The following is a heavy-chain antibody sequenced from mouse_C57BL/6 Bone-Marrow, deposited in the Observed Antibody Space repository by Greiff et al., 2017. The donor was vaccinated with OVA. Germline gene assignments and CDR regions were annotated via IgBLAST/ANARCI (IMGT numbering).Heavy chain of an antibody. D-gene: IGHD2-3*01. CDR3: ARGIYDGYWFAY. CDR1: GYTFTSYW. Sequence: QVQLQQPGAELVKPGASVKLSCKASGYTFTSYWMQWVKQRPGQGLEWIGEIDPSDSYTNYNQKFKGKATLTVDTSSSTAYMQLSSLTSEDSAVYYCARGIYDGYWFAYWGQGTLVTVSA. V-gene: IGHV1-50*01. J-gene: IGHJ3*01. CDR2: IDPSDSYT.